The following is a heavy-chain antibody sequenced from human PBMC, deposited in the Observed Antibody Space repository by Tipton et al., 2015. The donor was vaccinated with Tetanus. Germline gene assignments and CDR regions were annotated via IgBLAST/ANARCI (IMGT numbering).Heavy chain of an antibody. CDR2: IYYTGST. D-gene: IGHD6-6*01. V-gene: IGHV4-39*07. CDR1: GASSTSGDYY. J-gene: IGHJ4*02. CDR3: ARRSVSARFDD. Sequence: TLSLTCTVSGASSTSGDYYWAWIRQPPGKGPEWIGSIYYTGSTYHNPSLKSRVTISEDTSKNQFSLKLSSVIAADTAVYYCARRSVSARFDDWGQGTLVTVSS.